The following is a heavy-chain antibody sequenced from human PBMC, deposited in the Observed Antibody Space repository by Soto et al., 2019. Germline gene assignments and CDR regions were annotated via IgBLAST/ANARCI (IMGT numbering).Heavy chain of an antibody. CDR1: GGSVPSGNYY. D-gene: IGHD1-1*01. V-gene: IGHV4-34*01. CDR3: ARVERGTATTVVDAFDI. J-gene: IGHJ3*02. CDR2: MSHSGGT. Sequence: QVQLQQWGEGLLKPSETLSLTCAVYGGSVPSGNYYWSWIRQPPGKGMEWIGEMSHSGGTHFNPALKGRVTISVDTSKNQFSLKMSSVTAADTAIDYWARVERGTATTVVDAFDIWGPGTLVTVSS.